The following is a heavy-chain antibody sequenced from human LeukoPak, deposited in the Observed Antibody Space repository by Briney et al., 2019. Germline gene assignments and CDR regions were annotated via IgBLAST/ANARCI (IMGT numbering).Heavy chain of an antibody. CDR2: ISGSGGTT. CDR3: ANAMGGGRNFGPFDN. CDR1: GLTFRNHG. V-gene: IGHV3-23*01. J-gene: IGHJ4*02. Sequence: TGGSLRLSCAASGLTFRNHGMSWVRQAPGKGLEWVSVISGSGGTTYYADSVKGRFTISRDNSKNTVYLQMNSLRVDDTAVYYCANAMGGGRNFGPFDNWGQGTLVTVSS. D-gene: IGHD3-16*01.